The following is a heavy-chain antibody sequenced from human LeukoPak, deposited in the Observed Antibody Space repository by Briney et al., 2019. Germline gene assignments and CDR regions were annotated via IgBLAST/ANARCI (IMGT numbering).Heavy chain of an antibody. J-gene: IGHJ4*02. CDR1: GFTFSDYY. CDR2: ISSSGSTI. V-gene: IGHV3-11*04. D-gene: IGHD6-13*01. CDR3: ARDRRRYSSSWYPGY. Sequence: KAGGSLRLSCAASGFTFSDYYMSWIRQAPGKGLEWVSYISSSGSTIYYANSVKGRFTISRDNSKNTLYLQMNSLRAEDTAVYYCARDRRRYSSSWYPGYWGQGTLVTVSS.